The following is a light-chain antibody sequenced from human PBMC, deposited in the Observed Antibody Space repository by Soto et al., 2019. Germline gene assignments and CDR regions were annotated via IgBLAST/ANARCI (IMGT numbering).Light chain of an antibody. Sequence: QSVLTQPPSASGTPGQRVTISCSGSSSNIGSNYVYWYQQLPGTAPKLLIYRNNQRPSGVPDRFSGSKSGTSASLAVIGLRSEDEADYYCAAWDDSLSVVVFGGGTKL. J-gene: IGLJ2*01. V-gene: IGLV1-47*01. CDR3: AAWDDSLSVVV. CDR2: RNN. CDR1: SSNIGSNY.